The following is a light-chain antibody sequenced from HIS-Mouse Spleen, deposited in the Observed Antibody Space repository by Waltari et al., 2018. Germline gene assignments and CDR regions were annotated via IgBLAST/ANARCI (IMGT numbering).Light chain of an antibody. CDR3: MQGTHWPPT. CDR2: KVS. Sequence: DVVMTQSPLSLPVTLGQPASISCRSSQSLVHSDGNTYLNWFQQRPGQSPRRLSYKVSNRDAGVPDRFSGSGSGTDFTLKISRVEAEDVGVYYCMQGTHWPPTFGQGTKVEIK. CDR1: QSLVHSDGNTY. V-gene: IGKV2-30*02. J-gene: IGKJ1*01.